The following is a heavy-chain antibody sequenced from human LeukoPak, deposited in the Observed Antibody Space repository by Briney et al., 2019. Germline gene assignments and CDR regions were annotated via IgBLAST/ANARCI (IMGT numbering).Heavy chain of an antibody. CDR1: GFTFTSAP. D-gene: IGHD5-18*01. Sequence: GGSLRLSCVLSGFTFTSAPMNWVRQAPGKGLGWVSTSGTDGDTYYADSVKGRFTISRDNAKNSLYLQMNSLRAEDTAVYCCARDGEYSYGSDYWGQGTLVTVSS. V-gene: IGHV3-21*01. CDR3: ARDGEYSYGSDY. J-gene: IGHJ4*02. CDR2: SGTDGDT.